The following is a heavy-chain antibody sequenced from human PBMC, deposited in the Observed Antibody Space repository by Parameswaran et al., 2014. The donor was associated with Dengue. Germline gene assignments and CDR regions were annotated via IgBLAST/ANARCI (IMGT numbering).Heavy chain of an antibody. Sequence: WVRQAPGQGLEWMGWINPNSGGTNYAQKFQGRVTMTRDTSISTAYMELSRLRSDDTAVYYCARDSGSYYSRNWFDPWGQGTLVTVSS. D-gene: IGHD2-15*01. CDR3: ARDSGSYYSRNWFDP. CDR2: INPNSGGT. J-gene: IGHJ5*02. V-gene: IGHV1-2*02.